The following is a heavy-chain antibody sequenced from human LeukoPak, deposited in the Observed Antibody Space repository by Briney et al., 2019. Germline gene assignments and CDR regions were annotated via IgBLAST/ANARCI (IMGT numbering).Heavy chain of an antibody. D-gene: IGHD2-21*02. V-gene: IGHV3-9*01. CDR3: AKAYWAAGDCYGYYCYYGMDV. J-gene: IGHJ6*02. CDR1: GFTFDDYA. CDR2: ISWNSGSI. Sequence: GRSLRLSCAASGFTFDDYAMHWVRQAPGKGLEWVSGISWNSGSIGYADSVKGRFTISRDNSKNTLYLQMNSLRAEDTAVYYCAKAYWAAGDCYGYYCYYGMDVWGQGTTVTVSS.